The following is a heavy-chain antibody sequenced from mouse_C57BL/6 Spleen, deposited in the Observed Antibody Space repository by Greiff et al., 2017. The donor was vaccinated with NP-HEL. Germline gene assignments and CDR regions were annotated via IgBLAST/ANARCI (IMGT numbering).Heavy chain of an antibody. V-gene: IGHV5-4*03. CDR3: ARNWDEYYAMDY. Sequence: EVKLMESGGGLVKPGGSLKLSCAASGFTFSSYAMSWVRQTPGKRLEWVATISDGGSYTYYPDNVKGRFTISRDNAKNNLYLQMSHLKSEDTAMYYCARNWDEYYAMDYWGQGTSVTVSS. D-gene: IGHD4-1*01. J-gene: IGHJ4*01. CDR2: ISDGGSYT. CDR1: GFTFSSYA.